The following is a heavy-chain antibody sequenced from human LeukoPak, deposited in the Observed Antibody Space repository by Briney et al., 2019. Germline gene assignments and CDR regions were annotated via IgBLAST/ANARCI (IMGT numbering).Heavy chain of an antibody. CDR1: GDTFSRYV. J-gene: IGHJ4*02. CDR2: ITPLFGTR. V-gene: IGHV1-69*01. Sequence: ASVKVSCKASGDTFSRYVISWVRQAPGRGFEWMGEITPLFGTRKYAQNLQNRVTITADESVSSAYLELSGLRSDDTAVYFCATNLEDTAVGYWGQGTQVTVSS. CDR3: ATNLEDTAVGY. D-gene: IGHD5-18*01.